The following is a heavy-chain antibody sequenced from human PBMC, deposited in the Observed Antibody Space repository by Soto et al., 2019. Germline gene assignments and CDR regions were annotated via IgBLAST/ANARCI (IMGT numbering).Heavy chain of an antibody. CDR1: GFTFSSYG. J-gene: IGHJ3*02. CDR3: ARLYCSASSCYSVGAFVI. Sequence: QVQLVESGGGVDQPGRSLRLSCAASGFTFSSYGMHWVRQAPGKGLEWVALIWFDGSDKYSADSVKGRFTISRDNSKNTLYLQMNSLRAEHTAVYYCARLYCSASSCYSVGAFVIWGQGTMVTVSS. V-gene: IGHV3-33*03. CDR2: IWFDGSDK. D-gene: IGHD2-15*01.